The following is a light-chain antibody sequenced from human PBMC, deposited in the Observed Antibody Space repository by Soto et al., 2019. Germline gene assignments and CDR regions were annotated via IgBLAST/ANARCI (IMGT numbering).Light chain of an antibody. CDR1: QSVINY. Sequence: EIVLTQSPGTLSLSPGERATLSCRASQSVINYLAWYQQRPGQAPRLLIYDTSNRATGIPARFSGSGSGTEFSLTISSLQSEDFAVYYCQQYNDWPLTFGGGTKVDIK. CDR3: QQYNDWPLT. J-gene: IGKJ4*01. V-gene: IGKV3D-15*01. CDR2: DTS.